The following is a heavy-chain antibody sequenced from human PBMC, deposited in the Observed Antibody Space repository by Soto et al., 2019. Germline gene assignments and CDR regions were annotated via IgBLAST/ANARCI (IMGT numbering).Heavy chain of an antibody. CDR2: IKSDVGST. CDR3: ARGATYGSGQPHPDN. D-gene: IGHD3-10*01. Sequence: EVQLVESGGGLVQPGGSLRLSCAVSGLSFSSDWMHWVRQVPGQGLVWVSSIKSDVGSTSYADSVRGRFIISRDNAKNTLYLQMNRLRAEDTAGYYCARGATYGSGQPHPDNWGQGTLVTVSA. CDR1: GLSFSSDW. J-gene: IGHJ4*02. V-gene: IGHV3-74*03.